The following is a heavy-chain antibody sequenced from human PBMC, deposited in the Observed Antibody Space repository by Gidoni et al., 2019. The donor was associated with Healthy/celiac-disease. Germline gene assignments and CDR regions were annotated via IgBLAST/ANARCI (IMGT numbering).Heavy chain of an antibody. CDR1: GFTFDDYA. D-gene: IGHD3-22*01. J-gene: IGHJ4*02. V-gene: IGHV3-9*01. Sequence: EVQLVESGGGLVQPGRSLRLSCAASGFTFDDYAMHWVRQAPGKGLEWVSGISWNSGSIGYADSVKGRFTISRDNAKNSLYLQMNSLRAEDTALYYCAKDQYYYDSSGSFGYWGQGTLVTVSS. CDR2: ISWNSGSI. CDR3: AKDQYYYDSSGSFGY.